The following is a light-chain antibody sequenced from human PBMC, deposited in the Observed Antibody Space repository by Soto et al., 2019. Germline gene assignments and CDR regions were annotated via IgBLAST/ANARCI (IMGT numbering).Light chain of an antibody. CDR2: KVS. CDR1: RSDIGSYNY. Sequence: QSALTQPASVSGSPGQSITISCSGTRSDIGSYNYVSWYQQYPGRVPKLLIYKVSNRPSGISNRFSGSKSGNTASLTISGLQAEDEADYFCTSPTPGSLYVFGSGTKVTVL. J-gene: IGLJ1*01. CDR3: TSPTPGSLYV. V-gene: IGLV2-14*01.